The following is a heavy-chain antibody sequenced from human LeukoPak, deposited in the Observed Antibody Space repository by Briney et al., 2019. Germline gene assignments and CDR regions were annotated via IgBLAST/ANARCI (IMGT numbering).Heavy chain of an antibody. Sequence: GGSLRLSCAASGFAFSSYSMNWVRQAPGKGLEWVSSITNSSTYIYYADSLKGRFTISRDNAKNSLYLQMNSLRAEDTAVYYCARNDYGGNSLVVPFDYWGQGTLVTVSS. J-gene: IGHJ4*02. CDR1: GFAFSSYS. V-gene: IGHV3-21*01. CDR2: ITNSSTYI. D-gene: IGHD4-23*01. CDR3: ARNDYGGNSLVVPFDY.